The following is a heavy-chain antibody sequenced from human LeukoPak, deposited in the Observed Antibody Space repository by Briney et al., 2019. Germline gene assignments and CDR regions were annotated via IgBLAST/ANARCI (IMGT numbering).Heavy chain of an antibody. CDR1: GFTFSRYA. CDR2: INHSGTT. Sequence: GSLRLSCAASGFTFSRYAMSWVRQPPGKGLEWIGEINHSGTTNYNPSLKSRVTIAVDTSKNQFSLRLRSVTAADTAVYYCARGRDYSDSSSYEAFHWGQGTLVTVSS. J-gene: IGHJ4*02. CDR3: ARGRDYSDSSSYEAFH. V-gene: IGHV4-34*01. D-gene: IGHD3-22*01.